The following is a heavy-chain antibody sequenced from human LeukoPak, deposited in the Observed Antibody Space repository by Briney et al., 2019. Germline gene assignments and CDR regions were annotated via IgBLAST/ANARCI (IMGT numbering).Heavy chain of an antibody. Sequence: GGSLRLSCAASGFTFSSYAMSWVRQAPGKGLEWVSAISGSGGNTYYADSVKGRFTISRDNSENTPYLQMNSLRAEDTAVYYCAKDPILTGYYSTFDYWGQGTLVTVSS. D-gene: IGHD3-9*01. CDR1: GFTFSSYA. V-gene: IGHV3-23*01. CDR2: ISGSGGNT. J-gene: IGHJ4*02. CDR3: AKDPILTGYYSTFDY.